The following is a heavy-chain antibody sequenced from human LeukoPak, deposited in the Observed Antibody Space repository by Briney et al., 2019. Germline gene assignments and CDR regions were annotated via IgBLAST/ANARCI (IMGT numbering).Heavy chain of an antibody. Sequence: GGPLRLSCAASGFTFCSYAMSWVRQAPGKGLEWVSAISGSGGSTYYADSVKGRFTISRDNAKSSLYLQMSSLRAEDTAVYYCARVRDYGDYPPDYWGQGTLVTVSS. CDR2: ISGSGGST. J-gene: IGHJ4*02. CDR1: GFTFCSYA. V-gene: IGHV3-23*01. D-gene: IGHD4-17*01. CDR3: ARVRDYGDYPPDY.